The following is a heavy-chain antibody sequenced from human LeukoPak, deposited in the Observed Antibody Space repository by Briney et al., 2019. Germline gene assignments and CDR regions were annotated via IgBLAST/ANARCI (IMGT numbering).Heavy chain of an antibody. CDR3: ARLDYGDYEDSY. CDR1: GGTFSSYA. Sequence: SVKVSYKASGGTFSSYAISWVRQAPGQGLEWMGRIIPIFGTANYAQKFQGRVTITTDESTSTAYMELSSLRSEDTAVYYCARLDYGDYEDSYWGQGTLVTVSS. J-gene: IGHJ4*02. V-gene: IGHV1-69*05. D-gene: IGHD4-17*01. CDR2: IIPIFGTA.